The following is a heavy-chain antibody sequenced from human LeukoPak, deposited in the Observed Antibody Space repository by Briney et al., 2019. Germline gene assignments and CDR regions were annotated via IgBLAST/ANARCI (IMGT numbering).Heavy chain of an antibody. CDR2: IYHSGST. J-gene: IGHJ6*02. CDR1: GGSISSGGYS. CDR3: ARPNYYYGMDV. V-gene: IGHV4-30-2*01. Sequence: SQTLSLTCAVWGGSISSGGYSWSWIRQPRGEGLESIGYIYHSGSTYYNPSLTTRVTISVDRSKNQFSLKLRSVTAADTAVYYCARPNYYYGMDVWGQGTTVTVSS.